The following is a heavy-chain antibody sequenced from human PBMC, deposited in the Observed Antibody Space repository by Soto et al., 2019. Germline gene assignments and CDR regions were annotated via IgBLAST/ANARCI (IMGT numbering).Heavy chain of an antibody. CDR1: GGSIRNDNFY. CDR2: ISYSGYT. Sequence: QVQLQESGQGLVKPSQTLSLTCTVSGGSIRNDNFYCSYLRQRPGKVLEWIGYISYSGYTYYNPSLKSRVIISVDPSNNQFSLILNSVTAADTAVYYCARDWEGTVTGLGACGIWGRGTLVTVSS. CDR3: ARDWEGTVTGLGACGI. V-gene: IGHV4-31*03. J-gene: IGHJ3*02. D-gene: IGHD6-19*01.